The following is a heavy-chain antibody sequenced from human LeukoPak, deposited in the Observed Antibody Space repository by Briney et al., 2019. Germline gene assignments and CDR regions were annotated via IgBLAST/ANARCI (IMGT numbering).Heavy chain of an antibody. Sequence: GGSLRLSCAASGITFSSFWMSWVRQAPGKXLEWVANIKQDGSEKYYVDSVKGRFTISRDNAKNSLYLQMNSLRAEDTAVYYCARPIVATNLDYWGQGTLVTVSS. D-gene: IGHD5-12*01. CDR2: IKQDGSEK. CDR1: GITFSSFW. J-gene: IGHJ4*02. CDR3: ARPIVATNLDY. V-gene: IGHV3-7*05.